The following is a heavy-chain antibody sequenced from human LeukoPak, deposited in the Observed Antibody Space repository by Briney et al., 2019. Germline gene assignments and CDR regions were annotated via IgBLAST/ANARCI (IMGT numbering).Heavy chain of an antibody. D-gene: IGHD6-19*01. J-gene: IGHJ4*02. V-gene: IGHV4-39*07. CDR2: SDSSGST. CDR1: SGSISGSGDY. Sequence: SETLSLTCTVSSGSISGSGDYWAWIRQPPGKGLEWIGSSDSSGSTYYDPSLQSRVTISLDRSKNQFSLKLSSVTAADTAVYYCASLLAVEKGFDYWGQGTLVTVSS. CDR3: ASLLAVEKGFDY.